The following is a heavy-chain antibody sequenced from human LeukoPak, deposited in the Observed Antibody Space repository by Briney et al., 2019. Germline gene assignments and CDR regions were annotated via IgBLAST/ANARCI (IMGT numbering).Heavy chain of an antibody. CDR3: ARDPGALGP. V-gene: IGHV4-59*01. D-gene: IGHD3-10*01. CDR2: IYYSGST. CDR1: GGSISSYY. Sequence: SETLSLTCTVSGGSISSYYWSWIRQPPGKGLVWIGYIYYSGSTNYNPSLKSRVTISVDTSKNQFSLKLSSVTAADTAVYYCARDPGALGPWGQGTLVTVSS. J-gene: IGHJ5*02.